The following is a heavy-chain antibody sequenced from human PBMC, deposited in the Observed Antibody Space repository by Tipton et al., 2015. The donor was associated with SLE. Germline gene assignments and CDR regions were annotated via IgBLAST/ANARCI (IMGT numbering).Heavy chain of an antibody. CDR1: GGSISSGYY. V-gene: IGHV4-38-2*02. D-gene: IGHD6-13*01. Sequence: TLSLTCTVSGGSISSGYYWGWIRQPPGKGLEWIGSIYHSGSTYYNPSLKSRVTISVDTSKNQFSLKLSSVTAADTAVYYCARGRIAAAATNYYYYMDVWGKGTTVTVSS. J-gene: IGHJ6*03. CDR2: IYHSGST. CDR3: ARGRIAAAATNYYYYMDV.